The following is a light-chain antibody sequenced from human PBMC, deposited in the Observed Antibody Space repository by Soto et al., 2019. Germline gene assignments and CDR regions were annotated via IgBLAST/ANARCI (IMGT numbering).Light chain of an antibody. V-gene: IGKV3-20*01. J-gene: IGKJ1*01. Sequence: EIVLTQSPGTLSLSPGERATLSCRASQSVSSSYLAWYQQKPGQAPRLLIYGASSRATGIPDRFSGSGSGTDFTLTISRLEPEDFAVYYCQLHGSSPRTFGQGTKVEIK. CDR3: QLHGSSPRT. CDR1: QSVSSSY. CDR2: GAS.